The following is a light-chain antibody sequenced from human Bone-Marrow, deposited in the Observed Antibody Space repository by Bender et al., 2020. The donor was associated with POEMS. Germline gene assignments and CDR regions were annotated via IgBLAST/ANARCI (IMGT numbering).Light chain of an antibody. V-gene: IGLV1-44*01. J-gene: IGLJ3*02. Sequence: QSVLTQPPSASGTPGQRVTISCSGGSSNIGAHAVNWYQHLPGTENKLLIYSSHRRPSEVPDRFSGSRSGTSASLAISGVQSEDEADYYCAVWDDSLNGWVFGGGTKLTVL. CDR2: SSH. CDR1: SSNIGAHA. CDR3: AVWDDSLNGWV.